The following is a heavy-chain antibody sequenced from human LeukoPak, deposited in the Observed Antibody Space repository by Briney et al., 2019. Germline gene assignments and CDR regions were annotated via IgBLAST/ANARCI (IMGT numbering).Heavy chain of an antibody. CDR1: GGTFSNYA. D-gene: IGHD1-26*01. J-gene: IGHJ4*02. Sequence: SVKVSCKASGGTFSNYAISWVRQAPGQGLEWMGGIIPIFGRASYAQKFQGRVTITADESRTTACMERSSLRSEDTGVCYCARDSGSYYADVDYWGQGTLVTVSS. V-gene: IGHV1-69*13. CDR2: IIPIFGRA. CDR3: ARDSGSYYADVDY.